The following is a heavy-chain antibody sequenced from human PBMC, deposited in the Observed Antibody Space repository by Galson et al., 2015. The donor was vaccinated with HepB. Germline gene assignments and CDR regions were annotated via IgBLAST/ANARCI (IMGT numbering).Heavy chain of an antibody. V-gene: IGHV3-49*03. J-gene: IGHJ6*02. CDR3: TRDYGATRASYGMDV. Sequence: SLRLSCAASGFTFGDYAMSWFRQAPGKGLEWVGFIGSKAYGGTTEYAASVKGRFTISRDDSKSIAYLQMNSLKTEDTAVYYCTRDYGATRASYGMDVWGQGTTVTASS. CDR2: IGSKAYGGTT. D-gene: IGHD4-17*01. CDR1: GFTFGDYA.